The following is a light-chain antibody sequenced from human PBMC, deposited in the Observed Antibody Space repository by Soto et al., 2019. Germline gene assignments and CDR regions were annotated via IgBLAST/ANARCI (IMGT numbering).Light chain of an antibody. Sequence: DIQMTQSPSILSASVGDGVTIACRASQSVTLWLTWYQQKPGKAPKLLLYKASTVESGVPSRFSGNGSETDFTLTISRLQPDDIGTYYCQQYNSYPYTFGQGTKLEIK. J-gene: IGKJ2*01. CDR2: KAS. CDR3: QQYNSYPYT. CDR1: QSVTLW. V-gene: IGKV1-5*03.